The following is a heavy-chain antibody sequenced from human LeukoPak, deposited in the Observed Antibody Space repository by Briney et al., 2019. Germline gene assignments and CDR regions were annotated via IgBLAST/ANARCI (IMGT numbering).Heavy chain of an antibody. CDR1: GGSISSYY. D-gene: IGHD5-12*01. CDR3: ARVAYSGYVDY. J-gene: IGHJ4*02. V-gene: IGHV4-59*01. CDR2: THYSGST. Sequence: SETLSLTCTVSGGSISSYYWSWIRQPPGKGLEWIGYTHYSGSTNYNASLKSGVTILADTSKNQFSVRLSSVTAADTAVYYCARVAYSGYVDYWGQGILVTVSS.